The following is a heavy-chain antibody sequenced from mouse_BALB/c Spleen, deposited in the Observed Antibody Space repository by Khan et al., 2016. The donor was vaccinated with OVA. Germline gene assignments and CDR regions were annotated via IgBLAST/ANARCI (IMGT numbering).Heavy chain of an antibody. CDR1: GFSLTSYG. Sequence: VQLQESGPGLVAPSQSLSITCTVSGFSLTSYGVYWVRQPPGKGLESPGVIWAGGSTNYNSALMSRLSISKDNSKSQVFIKMNRLQTVDSAMFYCARREDIWGQGTTLTVSS. J-gene: IGHJ2*01. V-gene: IGHV2-9*02. D-gene: IGHD1-3*01. CDR2: IWAGGST. CDR3: ARREDI.